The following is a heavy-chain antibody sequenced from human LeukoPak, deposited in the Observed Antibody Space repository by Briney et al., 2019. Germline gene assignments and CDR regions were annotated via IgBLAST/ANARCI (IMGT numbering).Heavy chain of an antibody. Sequence: GGSLRLSCAASGFTFSNYSMNWVRQAPGKGLEWVSSISSSSSYIYYADSVKGRFTISRDNAKNSLYLQMNSLRAEDTAVYYCARDANVLRFLKWLSFDYWGQGTLVTVSS. D-gene: IGHD3-3*01. CDR3: ARDANVLRFLKWLSFDY. CDR2: ISSSSSYI. J-gene: IGHJ4*02. V-gene: IGHV3-21*01. CDR1: GFTFSNYS.